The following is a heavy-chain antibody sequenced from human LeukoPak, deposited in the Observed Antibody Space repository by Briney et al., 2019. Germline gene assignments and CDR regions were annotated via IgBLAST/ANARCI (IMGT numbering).Heavy chain of an antibody. D-gene: IGHD3-3*01. CDR2: MFYTGST. J-gene: IGHJ6*03. V-gene: IGHV4-59*01. CDR3: ARALEWRPGYYMDV. CDR1: GGSITNYY. Sequence: PSETLSLTCTVSGGSITNYYWSWIRQPPGKGLEWIGYMFYTGSTNYNPSLKGRVTISLDTSKNQLSLNLYSVTAADAAVYYCARALEWRPGYYMDVWGKGTTVTVSS.